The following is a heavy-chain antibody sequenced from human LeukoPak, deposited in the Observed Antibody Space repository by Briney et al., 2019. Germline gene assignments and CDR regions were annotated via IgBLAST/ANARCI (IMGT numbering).Heavy chain of an antibody. Sequence: SETLSLTCTVSGGSISGFYWSWIRQPPGKGLEWIGYIYYGGSTNYNPSLKSRVTISVDTSKNQFSLKLSSVTAADTAVYYCARHRYYYDSSGYYYQPWGQGTLVTVSS. V-gene: IGHV4-59*01. D-gene: IGHD3-22*01. J-gene: IGHJ5*02. CDR1: GGSISGFY. CDR2: IYYGGST. CDR3: ARHRYYYDSSGYYYQP.